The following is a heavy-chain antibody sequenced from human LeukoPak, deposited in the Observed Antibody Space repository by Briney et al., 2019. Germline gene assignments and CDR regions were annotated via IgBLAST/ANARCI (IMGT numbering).Heavy chain of an antibody. V-gene: IGHV4-30-4*08. Sequence: SQALSLTCTVSGGSISSGDYYWSWIRQPPGKGLEWIGYIYYSGSTYYNPSLKSRVTISVDTSKNQFSLKLSSVTAADTAVYYCARDGGRDGYHPRWFDPWGQGTLVTVSS. J-gene: IGHJ5*02. CDR3: ARDGGRDGYHPRWFDP. CDR2: IYYSGST. D-gene: IGHD5-24*01. CDR1: GGSISSGDYY.